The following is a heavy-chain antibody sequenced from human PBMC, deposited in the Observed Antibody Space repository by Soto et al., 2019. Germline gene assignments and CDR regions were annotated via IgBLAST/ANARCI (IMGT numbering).Heavy chain of an antibody. CDR1: GFTFSSYS. CDR2: ISSSSSYI. D-gene: IGHD6-6*01. Sequence: GGSLRLSCAASGFTFSSYSMNWVRQAPGKGLEWVSSISSSSSYIYYADSVKGRFTISRDNAKNSLYLQMNSLRAEDTAVYYCARDLTTARPWYYFDYWGQGTLVTVSS. V-gene: IGHV3-21*01. CDR3: ARDLTTARPWYYFDY. J-gene: IGHJ4*02.